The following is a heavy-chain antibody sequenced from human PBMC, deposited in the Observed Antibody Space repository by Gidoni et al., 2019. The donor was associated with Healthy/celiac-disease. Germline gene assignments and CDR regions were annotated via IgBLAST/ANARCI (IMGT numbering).Heavy chain of an antibody. Sequence: EVQLVESGGGLVQPGGSMRLSCSAPGFPFSSYAIHWVRQAPGKVLEYVSAISSNGGSTYYADSVKGRFTIYRDNSKNTLYLQMSSLRAEDTAVYYCVKEGPGVATVGGFDYWGQGTLVTVSS. J-gene: IGHJ4*02. CDR2: ISSNGGST. V-gene: IGHV3-64D*06. D-gene: IGHD5-12*01. CDR3: VKEGPGVATVGGFDY. CDR1: GFPFSSYA.